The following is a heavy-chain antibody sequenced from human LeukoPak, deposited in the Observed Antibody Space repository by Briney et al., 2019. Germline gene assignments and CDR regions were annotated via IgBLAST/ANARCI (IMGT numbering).Heavy chain of an antibody. CDR1: GGSFSGYY. CDR2: IYYSGST. CDR3: ARTRYFDWLLSPLGWLTGASDI. Sequence: ETLSLTCAVYGGSFSGYYWGWIRQPPGKGLEWIGSIYYSGSTYYNPSLKSRVTISVDTSKNQFSLKLSSVTAADTAVYYCARTRYFDWLLSPLGWLTGASDIWGQGTMVTVSS. J-gene: IGHJ3*02. V-gene: IGHV4-34*01. D-gene: IGHD3-9*01.